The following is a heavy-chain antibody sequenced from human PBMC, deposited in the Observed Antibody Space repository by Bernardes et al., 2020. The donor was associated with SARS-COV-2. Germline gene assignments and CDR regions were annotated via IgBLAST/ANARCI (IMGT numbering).Heavy chain of an antibody. CDR3: VRASAEVSTRHPRQPQSFDS. CDR2: ISFANNYI. CDR1: GFSFYSYT. V-gene: IGHV3-21*01. J-gene: IGHJ4*02. D-gene: IGHD1-1*01. Sequence: GGSLRLSCEGSGFSFYSYTINWVRQSPGKGLEWVASISFANNYIYYGDSVRGRFTVSRDNAKSSAYLQMDSLRADDTALYYCVRASAEVSTRHPRQPQSFDSWGQGTLVTVSS.